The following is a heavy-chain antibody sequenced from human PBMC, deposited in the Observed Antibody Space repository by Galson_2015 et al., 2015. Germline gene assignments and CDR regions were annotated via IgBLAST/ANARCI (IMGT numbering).Heavy chain of an antibody. J-gene: IGHJ3*02. D-gene: IGHD2-15*01. CDR1: GFTFSSYG. Sequence: SLRLSCAASGFTFSSYGMHWVRQAPGKVLEWVAVIWYDGSNKYYADSVKGRFTISKDNSKNTLYLQMNSLRAEDTAVYYCARESGQDAFDIWGQGTMVTVSS. CDR2: IWYDGSNK. CDR3: ARESGQDAFDI. V-gene: IGHV3-33*01.